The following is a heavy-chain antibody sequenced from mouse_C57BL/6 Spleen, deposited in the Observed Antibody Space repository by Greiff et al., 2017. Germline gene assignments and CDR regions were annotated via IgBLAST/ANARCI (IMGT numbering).Heavy chain of an antibody. J-gene: IGHJ2*01. V-gene: IGHV1-64*01. CDR2: IHPNSGST. D-gene: IGHD2-3*01. CDR3: ARGKILIYDGYYFDY. Sequence: QVQLQQPGAELVKPGASVKLSCKASGYTFTSYWMHWVKQRPGQGLEWIGMIHPNSGSTNYNEKLQSKATLTVDKSSSTAYMQLSSLTSEDSAVYYCARGKILIYDGYYFDYWGQGTTLTVSS. CDR1: GYTFTSYW.